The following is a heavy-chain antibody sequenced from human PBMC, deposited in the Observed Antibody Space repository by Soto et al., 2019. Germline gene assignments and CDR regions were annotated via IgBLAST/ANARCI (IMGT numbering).Heavy chain of an antibody. CDR3: TGEVASGY. V-gene: IGHV3-30*03. CDR2: ISRDGNTK. Sequence: QVQLVESGGGVVQPGRSLRLSCAVSGFTVSSFGMHWVRQAPGKGLEWVAVISRDGNTKFYADSVKGRFTISKDNSRNTLFLEMNSLRGDVMAVYYCTGEVASGYWGQGTLVTVS. D-gene: IGHD2-8*02. J-gene: IGHJ4*02. CDR1: GFTVSSFG.